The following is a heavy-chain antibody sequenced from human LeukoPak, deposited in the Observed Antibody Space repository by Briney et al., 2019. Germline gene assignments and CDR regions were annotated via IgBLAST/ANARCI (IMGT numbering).Heavy chain of an antibody. CDR3: AKDMTPSKGRTIAATRGSSDFQH. CDR1: GFTFDDYA. D-gene: IGHD6-13*01. CDR2: ISWNSGSI. J-gene: IGHJ1*01. V-gene: IGHV3-9*01. Sequence: GGSLRLSCAASGFTFDDYAMHWVRQAPGKGLEWVSGISWNSGSIGYADSVKGRFTISRDNAKNSLYLQMNSLRAEDTALYYCAKDMTPSKGRTIAATRGSSDFQHWGQGTLGTVSS.